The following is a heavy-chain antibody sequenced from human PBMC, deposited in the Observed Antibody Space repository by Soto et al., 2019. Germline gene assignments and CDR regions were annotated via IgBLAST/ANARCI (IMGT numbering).Heavy chain of an antibody. CDR2: IIPIFGTA. V-gene: IGHV1-69*13. J-gene: IGHJ6*02. CDR1: GGTFSSYA. Sequence: ASVKVSCKASGGTFSSYAISWVRQAPGQGLEWMGGIIPIFGTANYAQKFQGRVTITADESTSTAYMELSSLRSEDKAVYYCARGSTEYYYYGMDVWGQGTTVTVSS. CDR3: ARGSTEYYYYGMDV.